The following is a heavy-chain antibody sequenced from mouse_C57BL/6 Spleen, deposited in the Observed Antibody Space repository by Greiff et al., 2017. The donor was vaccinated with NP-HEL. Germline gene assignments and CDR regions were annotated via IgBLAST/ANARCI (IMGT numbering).Heavy chain of an antibody. Sequence: QVQLQQPGAELARPGSSVKLSCKASGYTFTSYWMHWVKQRPIQGLEWIGNIDPSDSETHYNQKFKDKATLTVDKSSSTAYMQLSSLTSEDSAVYYCAREDDYYGSSPRAMDYWGQGTSVTVSS. D-gene: IGHD1-1*01. J-gene: IGHJ4*01. CDR2: IDPSDSET. CDR3: AREDDYYGSSPRAMDY. CDR1: GYTFTSYW. V-gene: IGHV1-52*01.